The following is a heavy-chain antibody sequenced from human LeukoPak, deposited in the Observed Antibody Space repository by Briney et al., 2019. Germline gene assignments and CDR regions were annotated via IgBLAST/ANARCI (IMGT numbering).Heavy chain of an antibody. CDR1: GYTFTGYY. V-gene: IGHV1-2*04. D-gene: IGHD6-19*01. CDR2: INPNSGGT. CDR3: ARDKAVAGMGYNWFDP. Sequence: ASVKVSCKASGYTFTGYYMHWVRQAPGQGLEWMGWINPNSGGTNYAQKFQGWVTMTRDTSISTAYVELSRLRSDDTAVYYCARDKAVAGMGYNWFDPWGQGTLVTVSS. J-gene: IGHJ5*02.